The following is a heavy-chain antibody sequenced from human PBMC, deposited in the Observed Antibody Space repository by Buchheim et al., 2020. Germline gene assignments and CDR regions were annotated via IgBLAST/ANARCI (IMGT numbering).Heavy chain of an antibody. J-gene: IGHJ6*02. Sequence: EVHLVESGGGLVQPGGSLRLSCAASGFTFSSYWMHWVRQAPGKGLVWVSRINSDGSSTSYADSVKGRFTISRDNAKNTLYLQMNSLRAEDTAVYYCARDLLYCSGGSCYSRYYYGMDVWGQGTT. V-gene: IGHV3-74*01. CDR2: INSDGSST. CDR3: ARDLLYCSGGSCYSRYYYGMDV. D-gene: IGHD2-15*01. CDR1: GFTFSSYW.